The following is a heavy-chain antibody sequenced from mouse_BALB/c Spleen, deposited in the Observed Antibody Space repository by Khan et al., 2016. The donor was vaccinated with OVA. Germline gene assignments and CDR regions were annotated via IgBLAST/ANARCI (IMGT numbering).Heavy chain of an antibody. D-gene: IGHD1-2*01. Sequence: QVRLQQSGAELARPGASVKLSCKASGYTFTDYYINWVKQRTGQGLEWIGELSPGSGDIYYNEKFKGKATLTADKSSSTAYMQLSSLTSEDSAVYCCARRNYCGYTFAYWGHGTLVTVSA. CDR1: GYTFTDYY. CDR2: LSPGSGDI. J-gene: IGHJ3*01. V-gene: IGHV1-77*01. CDR3: ARRNYCGYTFAY.